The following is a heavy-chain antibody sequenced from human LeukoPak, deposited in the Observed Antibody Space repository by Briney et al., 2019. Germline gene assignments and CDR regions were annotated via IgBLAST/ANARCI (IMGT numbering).Heavy chain of an antibody. CDR1: GFTVSSNY. D-gene: IGHD6-19*01. Sequence: PGGSLRLSCAASGFTVSSNYMSWVRQAPGKGPEWVSVIYSGGSTYYADSVKGRFTISRDNSKNTLYLQMSSLRAEDTAVYYCARAPWGSGWYYFDYWGQGTLVTVSS. CDR3: ARAPWGSGWYYFDY. CDR2: IYSGGST. J-gene: IGHJ4*02. V-gene: IGHV3-53*01.